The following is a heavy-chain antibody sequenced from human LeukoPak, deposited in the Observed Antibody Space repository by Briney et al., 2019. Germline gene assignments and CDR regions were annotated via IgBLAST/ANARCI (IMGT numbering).Heavy chain of an antibody. CDR1: DDSIKSHF. J-gene: IGHJ4*02. Sequence: SETLSLTCTVSDDSIKSHFWTWIRQPPGKGLEWIGYVYYSGSGSSNPSLKSRLTMSVDTSKSQFYLNLNSVTTADTAMYYCARGSHRHYDGSGYYFGEFDYWGQGILVTVSS. V-gene: IGHV4-59*11. CDR3: ARGSHRHYDGSGYYFGEFDY. CDR2: VYYSGSG. D-gene: IGHD3-22*01.